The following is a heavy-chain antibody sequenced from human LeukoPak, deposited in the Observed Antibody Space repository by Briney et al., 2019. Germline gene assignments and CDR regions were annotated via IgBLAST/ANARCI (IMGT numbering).Heavy chain of an antibody. CDR2: IWYDGSNK. Sequence: GGSLRLSCAASGFTFSSYGMHWVRQAPGKGLEWVAVIWYDGSNKYYADSVKGPFTISRDNSKNTLYLQMNSLRAEDTAVYYCARVNSGDYGYYFDYWGQGTLVTVSS. D-gene: IGHD4-17*01. J-gene: IGHJ4*02. V-gene: IGHV3-33*01. CDR1: GFTFSSYG. CDR3: ARVNSGDYGYYFDY.